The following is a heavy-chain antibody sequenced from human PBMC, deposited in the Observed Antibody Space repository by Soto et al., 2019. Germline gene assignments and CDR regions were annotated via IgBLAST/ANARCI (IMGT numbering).Heavy chain of an antibody. CDR3: ARGSRGSGSYYGGPSWFDP. CDR2: MWYDGSKE. D-gene: IGHD3-10*01. CDR1: GFTFSNYG. Sequence: QVQLVESGGGVVQPGGSLRLSCAASGFTFSNYGMHWVRQAPGQGLAWGAVMWYDGSKEYYADSVQGRFTISRDNSKTTQYLQMHSLRVEDTAMYYCARGSRGSGSYYGGPSWFDPWGQGTLVTVSS. J-gene: IGHJ5*02. V-gene: IGHV3-33*01.